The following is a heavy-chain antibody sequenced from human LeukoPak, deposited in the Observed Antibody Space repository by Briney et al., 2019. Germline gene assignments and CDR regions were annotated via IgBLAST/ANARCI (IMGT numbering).Heavy chain of an antibody. CDR2: IYYSGST. V-gene: IGHV4-59*01. CDR1: GGSISSYY. Sequence: SETLSLTCTVSGGSISSYYWSWIRQPPGKGLEWIGYIYYSGSTNYNPSLKSRVTISVDTSKNQFSLKPSSVTAADTAVYYCARGTPVLLWFGESDGWFDPWGQGTLVTVSS. CDR3: ARGTPVLLWFGESDGWFDP. D-gene: IGHD3-10*01. J-gene: IGHJ5*02.